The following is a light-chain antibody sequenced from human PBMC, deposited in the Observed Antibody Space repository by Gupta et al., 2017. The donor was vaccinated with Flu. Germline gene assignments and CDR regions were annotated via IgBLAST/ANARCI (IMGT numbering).Light chain of an antibody. V-gene: IGKV3-15*01. CDR3: QQDDNSHA. CDR2: GAS. CDR1: QSVSSN. J-gene: IGKJ1*01. Sequence: SPATLSVSPGERATRSCRASQSVSSNLDWYQQKPGQAPRLLIYGASTRATGIPDRFSGSGSGTEFTLTSSSRQSEDFAVYYWQQDDNSHAFGQGTKVEIK.